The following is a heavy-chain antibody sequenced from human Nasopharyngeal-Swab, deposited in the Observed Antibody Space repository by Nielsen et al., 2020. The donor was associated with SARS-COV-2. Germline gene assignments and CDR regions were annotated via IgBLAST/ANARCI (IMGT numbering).Heavy chain of an antibody. V-gene: IGHV5-51*01. CDR1: GYSFTSYW. D-gene: IGHD2-2*01. J-gene: IGHJ4*02. CDR2: IYPGDSDT. CDR3: ARLGCSSTSCLSEFDY. Sequence: KVSCKGSGYSFTSYWIGWVRQMPGKGLEWMGIIYPGDSDTRYSLSFQGQVTISADKSISTAYLQWSSLKASDTAMYYCARLGCSSTSCLSEFDYWGQGTLVTVSS.